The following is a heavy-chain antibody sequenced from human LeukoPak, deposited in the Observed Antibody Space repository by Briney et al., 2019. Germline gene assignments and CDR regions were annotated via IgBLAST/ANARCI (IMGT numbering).Heavy chain of an antibody. Sequence: SGGSLRLSCSGSGFAFSGFAMGWVRQAPGKGLEWVSSISGSGGNTYYADSVEGRFTVSGDNSENTVYLQMNSLRAEDTALYYCARGRGGDYVPSRFDFWGQGTLVTVSS. J-gene: IGHJ4*02. V-gene: IGHV3-23*01. CDR1: GFAFSGFA. CDR3: ARGRGGDYVPSRFDF. CDR2: ISGSGGNT. D-gene: IGHD4-17*01.